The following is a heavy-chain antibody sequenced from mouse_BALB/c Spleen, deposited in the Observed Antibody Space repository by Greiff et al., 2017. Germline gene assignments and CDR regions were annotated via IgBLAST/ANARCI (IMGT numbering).Heavy chain of an antibody. J-gene: IGHJ1*01. CDR3: ARDRRLQRYFDV. Sequence: EVHLVESGGGLVQPGGSLKLSCAASGFTFSSYGMSWVRQTPDKRLELVATINSNGGSTYYPDSVKGRFTISRDNAKNTLYLQMSSLKSEDTAMYYCARDRRLQRYFDVWGAGTTVTVSS. D-gene: IGHD1-2*01. V-gene: IGHV5-6-3*01. CDR2: INSNGGST. CDR1: GFTFSSYG.